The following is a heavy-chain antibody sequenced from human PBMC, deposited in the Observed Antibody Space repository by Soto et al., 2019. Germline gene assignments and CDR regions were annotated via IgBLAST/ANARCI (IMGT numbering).Heavy chain of an antibody. Sequence: SETLSLTCIVSGGSINSSSYFWGWVRQPPGKGLEWIGSIYYSGSTYYNPSLRSRVTISIDTSKNQFSLKLSSVTAADTAVFYCARHYSSGSRNWFDPWGQGTLVTVS. CDR1: GGSINSSSYF. D-gene: IGHD6-19*01. CDR3: ARHYSSGSRNWFDP. J-gene: IGHJ5*02. CDR2: IYYSGST. V-gene: IGHV4-39*01.